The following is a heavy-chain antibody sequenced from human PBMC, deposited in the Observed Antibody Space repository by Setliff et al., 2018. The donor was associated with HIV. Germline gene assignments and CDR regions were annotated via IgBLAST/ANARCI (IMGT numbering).Heavy chain of an antibody. CDR3: TTRGTWDYRDYFDY. V-gene: IGHV3-15*01. CDR1: GFTFSGSA. CDR2: IKSKTDGGTT. Sequence: GGSLRLSCAASGFTFSGSAMHWVRQASGKGLEWVGRIKSKTDGGTTDYAAPVKGRFTISRDDSKKMLYLQMNSLKTEDTAVYYCTTRGTWDYRDYFDYWGQGTLVTVSS. J-gene: IGHJ4*02. D-gene: IGHD1-26*01.